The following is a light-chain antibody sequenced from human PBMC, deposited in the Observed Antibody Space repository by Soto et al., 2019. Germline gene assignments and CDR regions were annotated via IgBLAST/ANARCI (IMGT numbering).Light chain of an antibody. CDR2: QVT. CDR1: SSDVGNYNY. V-gene: IGLV2-14*01. J-gene: IGLJ2*01. CDR3: TSFSTDSSYVT. Sequence: QSALTQPASVSGSPGQSITISCSGTSSDVGNYNYVSWYQDTPGKAPRLIIYQVTNRPSGVSNRFSGSKSGNTASLTISGLQADDEADYYCTSFSTDSSYVTFGGGTKPTVL.